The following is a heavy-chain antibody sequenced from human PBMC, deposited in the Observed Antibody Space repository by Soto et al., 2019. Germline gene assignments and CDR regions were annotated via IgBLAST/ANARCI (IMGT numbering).Heavy chain of an antibody. V-gene: IGHV3-23*01. J-gene: IGHJ4*02. Sequence: PGGSLRLSCAASGFTFGTFAMSWVRQSPGKRLEWISAITDSGDYTYHADSVKGRFTISIDNTKNTLYLEMNSLKVEDTAVYSCTKGSASSRPYYFDYWGRGTLVTVSS. CDR1: GFTFGTFA. CDR3: TKGSASSRPYYFDY. CDR2: ITDSGDYT. D-gene: IGHD2-2*01.